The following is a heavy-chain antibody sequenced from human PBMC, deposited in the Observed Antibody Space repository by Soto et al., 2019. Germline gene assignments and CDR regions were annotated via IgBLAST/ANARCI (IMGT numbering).Heavy chain of an antibody. CDR3: AQFYRAFAV. Sequence: GGSLRLSCAASGFTFSDYYMSWIRQAPGKGLEWVADISGGSTFIYYADSVKGRFTISRDNAKNSVFLQMNSLRAEDTAVYYCAQFYRAFAVWGLGTIVTVSS. CDR1: GFTFSDYY. J-gene: IGHJ3*01. CDR2: ISGGSTFI. D-gene: IGHD4-4*01. V-gene: IGHV3-11*01.